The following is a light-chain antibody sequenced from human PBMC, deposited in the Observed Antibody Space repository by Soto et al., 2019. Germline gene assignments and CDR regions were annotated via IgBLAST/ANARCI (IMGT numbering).Light chain of an antibody. J-gene: IGLJ3*02. CDR2: LNSDGSH. CDR1: SGHSSYA. Sequence: QAVVTQSPSASASLGASVKLTCTLSSGHSSYAIAWHQQQPEKGPRYLMKLNSDGSHSKGDGIPDRFSGSSSGAERYLTISSLQSEDEADYYCQTWGTGNRVFGGGTQLTVL. CDR3: QTWGTGNRV. V-gene: IGLV4-69*01.